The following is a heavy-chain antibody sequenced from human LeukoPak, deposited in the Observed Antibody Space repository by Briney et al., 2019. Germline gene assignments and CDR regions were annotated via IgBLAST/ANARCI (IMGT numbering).Heavy chain of an antibody. Sequence: GGSLRLSCAASGFTFSSYWMSWVRQAPGKGLEWVANIKQDGSEKYYVDSVKGRFTIPRDNAKNSLYLQMNSLRAEDTAVYYCARDSFIIPPAQTTGTTGYDYWGQGTLVTVSS. CDR2: IKQDGSEK. CDR3: ARDSFIIPPAQTTGTTGYDY. D-gene: IGHD1-1*01. CDR1: GFTFSSYW. V-gene: IGHV3-7*01. J-gene: IGHJ4*02.